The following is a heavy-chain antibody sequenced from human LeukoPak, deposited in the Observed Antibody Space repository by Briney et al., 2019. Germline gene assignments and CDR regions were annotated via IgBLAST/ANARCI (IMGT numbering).Heavy chain of an antibody. CDR3: ARDCSGGSCFQD. CDR2: ISGSGGNT. Sequence: GGSLRLSCAASGFTFSSYTMSWVRQAPGKGLEWVSVISGSGGNTYYADSVKGRFTISRDNSKNTLYLQMNSLRAEDTAVYYCARDCSGGSCFQDWGQGALVTVSS. J-gene: IGHJ4*02. D-gene: IGHD2-15*01. CDR1: GFTFSSYT. V-gene: IGHV3-23*01.